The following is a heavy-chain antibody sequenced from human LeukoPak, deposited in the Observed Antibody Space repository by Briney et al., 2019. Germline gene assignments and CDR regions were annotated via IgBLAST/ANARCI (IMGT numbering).Heavy chain of an antibody. CDR3: ARASDSSGPDAFDI. CDR1: GYTFTSYA. D-gene: IGHD3-22*01. J-gene: IGHJ3*02. V-gene: IGHV1-3*01. Sequence: ASVKVSCKASGYTFTSYAMHWVRQAPGQRLEWMGWINAGNGNTKYSQKFQARVTITRDTSASTAYMELSSLRSEDTAVYYCARASDSSGPDAFDIWGQGTMVTVSS. CDR2: INAGNGNT.